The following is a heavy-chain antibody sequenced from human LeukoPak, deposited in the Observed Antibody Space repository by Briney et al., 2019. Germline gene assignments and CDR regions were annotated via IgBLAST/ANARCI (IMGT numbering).Heavy chain of an antibody. CDR3: ARRGITMIVVVPSPFDY. D-gene: IGHD3-22*01. CDR1: GYSISSCYY. J-gene: IGHJ4*02. Sequence: PSETLSLTCAVSGYSISSCYYWGWIRQPPGKGLEWIGSIYHSGSTYYNPSLKSRVTISVDTSKNQFSLKLSSVTAADTAVYYCARRGITMIVVVPSPFDYWGQGTLVTVSS. CDR2: IYHSGST. V-gene: IGHV4-38-2*01.